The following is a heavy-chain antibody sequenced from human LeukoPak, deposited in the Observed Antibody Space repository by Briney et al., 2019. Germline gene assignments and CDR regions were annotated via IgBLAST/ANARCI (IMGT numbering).Heavy chain of an antibody. CDR1: GFTFSNYA. CDR3: AKHSYRVDSFTDY. Sequence: GGSLRLSCAASGFTFSNYAMSWVRQAPGKGLEWVSAVSAGGSSRYYVDSVKGRFTISRDNSKNTLFLQMNSLRAEDTALYYCAKHSYRVDSFTDYWGQGTLVTVSS. CDR2: VSAGGSSR. V-gene: IGHV3-23*01. D-gene: IGHD5-12*01. J-gene: IGHJ4*02.